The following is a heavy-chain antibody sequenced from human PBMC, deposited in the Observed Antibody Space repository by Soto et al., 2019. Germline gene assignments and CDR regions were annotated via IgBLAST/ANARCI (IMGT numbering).Heavy chain of an antibody. CDR3: ASMVGDPVLSFDS. D-gene: IGHD3-10*02. Sequence: QVQLQESGPGLVKPSETLSLTCTVSGGSISRYYWSWIRQPPGKGLEWIVFIFYSGSTSYNPPLTSRVTISTATSEYQFSLNLNSVTAADTAVYYCASMVGDPVLSFDSWGQGTLVAVSS. CDR1: GGSISRYY. CDR2: IFYSGST. J-gene: IGHJ5*01. V-gene: IGHV4-59*01.